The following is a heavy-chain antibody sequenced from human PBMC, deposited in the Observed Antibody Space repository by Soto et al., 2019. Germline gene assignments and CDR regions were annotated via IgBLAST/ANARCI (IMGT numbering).Heavy chain of an antibody. CDR1: GGSFSGYY. Sequence: SETLSLTCAVYGGSFSGYYWSWIRQPPGKGLEWIGEINHSGSTNYNPSLKSRVTMSVDTSKNQFSLKLSSVTAADTAVYYCARGNPMVMFDYWGQGTLVTVSS. CDR3: ARGNPMVMFDY. J-gene: IGHJ4*02. D-gene: IGHD5-18*01. CDR2: INHSGST. V-gene: IGHV4-34*01.